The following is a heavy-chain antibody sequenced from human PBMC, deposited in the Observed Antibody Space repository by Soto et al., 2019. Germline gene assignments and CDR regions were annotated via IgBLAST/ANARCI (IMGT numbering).Heavy chain of an antibody. D-gene: IGHD5-18*01. V-gene: IGHV1-69*13. CDR1: GGTFSSYA. J-gene: IGHJ3*02. CDR2: IIPIFGTA. Sequence: SVKVSCKASGGTFSSYAISWVRQAPGQGLEWMGGIIPIFGTANYAQKFQGRVTITADESTSTAYMELSSLRSEDTAVYYCARGPXXDTAMVAAFDIWGQGTMVTVSS. CDR3: ARGPXXDTAMVAAFDI.